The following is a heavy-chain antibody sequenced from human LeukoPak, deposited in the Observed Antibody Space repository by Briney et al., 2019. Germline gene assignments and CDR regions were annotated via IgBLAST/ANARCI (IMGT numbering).Heavy chain of an antibody. D-gene: IGHD2-2*02. CDR1: GYTFTSYG. CDR2: ISAYNGNT. CDR3: ARGIVFCSSTSCYTFDY. V-gene: IGHV1-18*01. Sequence: ASVKVSCKASGYTFTSYGISWVRQAPGQGLEWMGWISAYNGNTNYAQKLQGRVTMTTDTSTSTAYMELRSLRSDDTAVYYCARGIVFCSSTSCYTFDYWGQGTLVTVSS. J-gene: IGHJ4*02.